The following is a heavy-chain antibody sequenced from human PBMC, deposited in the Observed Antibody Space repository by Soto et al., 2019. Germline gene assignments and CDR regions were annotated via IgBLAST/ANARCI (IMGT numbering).Heavy chain of an antibody. V-gene: IGHV4-4*02. J-gene: IGHJ6*02. CDR1: GDSVRSSNW. CDR2: IYHLGGT. Sequence: TLSLTCAVSGDSVRSSNWWTWVRQSPGKGLEWIGEIYHLGGTNYNPSLKSRVTISVDMAKNQVSLKLSSVTAADTAVYYCATMKKPRGYYYGLNVWGQGTTVTVSS. CDR3: ATMKKPRGYYYGLNV.